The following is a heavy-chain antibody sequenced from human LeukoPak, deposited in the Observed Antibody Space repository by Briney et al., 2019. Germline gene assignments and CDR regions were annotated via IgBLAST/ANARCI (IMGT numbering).Heavy chain of an antibody. J-gene: IGHJ4*02. V-gene: IGHV3-23*01. CDR1: GFTFSSYA. Sequence: PGGSLRLSCAASGFTFSSYAMSWVRQAPGKGLEWVLAISGSGGSTYYADSVKGRFTISRDNSKNTLYLQMNSLRAEDTAVYYCAKFHCSSTSCYLKSNYYFDYWGQGTLVTVSS. D-gene: IGHD2-2*01. CDR2: ISGSGGST. CDR3: AKFHCSSTSCYLKSNYYFDY.